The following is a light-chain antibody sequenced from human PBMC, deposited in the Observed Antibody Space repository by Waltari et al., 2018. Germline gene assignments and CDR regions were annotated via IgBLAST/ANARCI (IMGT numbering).Light chain of an antibody. CDR3: ATWDDRLTAV. J-gene: IGLJ2*01. CDR2: GNN. V-gene: IGLV1-47*01. Sequence: YRQLPWPAPTRLSFGNNQRPSGVPDRFSGSKSGTSASLAIRGLRSEDEADYYCATWDDRLTAVFGGGTKLTVL.